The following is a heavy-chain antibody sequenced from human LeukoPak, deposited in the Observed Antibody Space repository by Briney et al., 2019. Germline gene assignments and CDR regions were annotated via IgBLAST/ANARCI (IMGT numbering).Heavy chain of an antibody. CDR1: GFTFSDYY. CDR3: TSLSNTDKDDY. V-gene: IGHV3-11*04. J-gene: IGHJ4*02. D-gene: IGHD1/OR15-1a*01. CDR2: ISSSSGTI. Sequence: PGGSLRLSCAASGFTFSDYYMAWIRQAPGKGLEWVSYISSSSGTIYYADSVKGRFTISRDNAKNSLYLQMNSLRAEDTAVYYCTSLSNTDKDDYWGQGTLVTVSS.